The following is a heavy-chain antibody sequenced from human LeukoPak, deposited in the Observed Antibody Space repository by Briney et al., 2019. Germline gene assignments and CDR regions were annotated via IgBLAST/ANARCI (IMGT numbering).Heavy chain of an antibody. V-gene: IGHV1-2*02. D-gene: IGHD4-11*01. Sequence: ASVRVSCKASGYTFTDYYIHWVRQAPGQGLEWMGWITPNSGGTNYAQKFQDRVTMTRDTSITTASMELSRLRSDDTAVYNCARGVMSNDYNDYFDYWGQGALVTVSS. CDR3: ARGVMSNDYNDYFDY. CDR1: GYTFTDYY. J-gene: IGHJ4*02. CDR2: ITPNSGGT.